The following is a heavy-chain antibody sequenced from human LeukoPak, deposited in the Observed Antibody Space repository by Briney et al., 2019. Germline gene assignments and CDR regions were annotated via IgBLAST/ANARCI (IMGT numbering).Heavy chain of an antibody. D-gene: IGHD1-26*01. V-gene: IGHV4-59*01. CDR2: MYYSGST. J-gene: IGHJ4*02. Sequence: PSETLSLTCTVSGGSISSYYWSWIRQPPGKGLEWIGYMYYSGSTHYNPSTNYTPSLKSRVTISVDTSKNQFSLKLSSVTAADTAVYYCARDVGATPGYFDYWGQGTLVTVSS. CDR1: GGSISSYY. CDR3: ARDVGATPGYFDY.